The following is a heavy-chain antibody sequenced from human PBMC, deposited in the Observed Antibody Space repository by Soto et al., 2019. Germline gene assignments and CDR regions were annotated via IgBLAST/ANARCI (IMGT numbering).Heavy chain of an antibody. V-gene: IGHV3-23*01. CDR3: AKSKDYIAVAGELXH. D-gene: IGHD6-19*01. Sequence: GGSLILSCAASGFTFISYAMSWFRQAPGKGLEWVSAISGSGGSTYYADSVKGRFTISRDNSKSTLYPQMNSLRAEDTAVYYCAKSKDYIAVAGELXHWAQDTLVXVSS. CDR1: GFTFISYA. J-gene: IGHJ1*01. CDR2: ISGSGGST.